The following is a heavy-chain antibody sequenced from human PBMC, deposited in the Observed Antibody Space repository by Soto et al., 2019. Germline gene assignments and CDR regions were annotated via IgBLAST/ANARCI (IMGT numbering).Heavy chain of an antibody. D-gene: IGHD6-13*01. CDR1: GFTFSSYG. CDR3: AKSSSGDYWYFDL. Sequence: QVQLVESGGGVVQPGRSLRLSCAASGFTFSSYGMHWVRQAPGKGLEWVAVIWYDGSNKYYADSVKGRFTISRDNSKNTLYLQMNSLRAEDTAVYYCAKSSSGDYWYFDLWGRGTLVTVSS. V-gene: IGHV3-33*06. CDR2: IWYDGSNK. J-gene: IGHJ2*01.